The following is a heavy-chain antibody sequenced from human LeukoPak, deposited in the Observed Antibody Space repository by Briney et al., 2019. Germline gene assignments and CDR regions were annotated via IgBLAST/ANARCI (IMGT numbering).Heavy chain of an antibody. CDR2: VYHSGST. CDR1: GFSISSNFY. CDR3: ALAYSSSWYGGFDS. V-gene: IGHV4-38-2*02. Sequence: SETLSLTCNVSGFSISSNFYWGWIRQPPGKGLEWIGTVYHSGSTHYNPSLKSGVTISLDTSKNHLSLRLSSVTAADTAVYYCALAYSSSWYGGFDSWGQGTLVIVSS. D-gene: IGHD6-13*01. J-gene: IGHJ4*02.